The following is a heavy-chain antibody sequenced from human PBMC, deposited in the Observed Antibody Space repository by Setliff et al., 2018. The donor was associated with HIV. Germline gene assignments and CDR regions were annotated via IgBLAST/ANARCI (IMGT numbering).Heavy chain of an antibody. CDR2: VNNDGTDT. J-gene: IGHJ3*02. CDR3: ARGGFNHAFDI. V-gene: IGHV3-74*01. D-gene: IGHD2-15*01. CDR1: GSTFRDYA. Sequence: PGGSLRLSCTASGSTFRDYAMSWVRQAPGKGLVCVSRVNNDGTDTIYADSVKGRFTISRDNAKSTVYLQMGSLSADDTAVYYCARGGFNHAFDIWGQGTMVTVSS.